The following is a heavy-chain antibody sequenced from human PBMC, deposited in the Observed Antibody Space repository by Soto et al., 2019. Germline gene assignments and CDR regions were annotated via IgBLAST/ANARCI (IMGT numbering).Heavy chain of an antibody. J-gene: IGHJ5*02. CDR1: SGSISSSNW. V-gene: IGHV4-4*02. D-gene: IGHD6-6*01. CDR3: ARRVYSSSWVAFWFDP. Sequence: QVQLQESGRGLVKPSGTLSLTCAVSSGSISSSNWWSWVRQPPGKGLEWIGEIYHSGSTNYNPSLKSRVTISVDKSKNQFSLKLSSVTAADTAVYYCARRVYSSSWVAFWFDPWGQGTLVTVSS. CDR2: IYHSGST.